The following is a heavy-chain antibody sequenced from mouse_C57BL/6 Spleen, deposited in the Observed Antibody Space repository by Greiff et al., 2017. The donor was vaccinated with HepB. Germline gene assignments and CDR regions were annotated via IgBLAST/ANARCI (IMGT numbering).Heavy chain of an antibody. Sequence: VQLQQPGAELVRPGTSVKLSCKASGYTFTSYWMHWVKQRPGQGLEWIGVIDPSDSYTNYNQKFKGKATLTVDTSSSTAYMQLSSLTSEDSAVYYCAHITTVVADYWGQGTTLTVSS. J-gene: IGHJ2*01. V-gene: IGHV1-59*01. CDR1: GYTFTSYW. D-gene: IGHD1-1*01. CDR2: IDPSDSYT. CDR3: AHITTVVADY.